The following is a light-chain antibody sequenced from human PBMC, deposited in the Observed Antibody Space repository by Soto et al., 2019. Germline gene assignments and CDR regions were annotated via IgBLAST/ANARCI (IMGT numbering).Light chain of an antibody. Sequence: QSVLTQSPSVSGAPGQRVTISCTGSSSNIGAGYDVNWYQQLPGTAPKLLIYGNTNRPSGVPDRFSGSKSGTSGSLAISGLQTEDEAEYYCQSWDTSLSGSVFGGGTKVTVL. J-gene: IGLJ2*01. CDR2: GNT. CDR1: SSNIGAGYD. V-gene: IGLV1-40*01. CDR3: QSWDTSLSGSV.